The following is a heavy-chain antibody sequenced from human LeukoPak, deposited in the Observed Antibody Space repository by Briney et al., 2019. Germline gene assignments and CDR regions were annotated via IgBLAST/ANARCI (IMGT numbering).Heavy chain of an antibody. D-gene: IGHD6-13*01. CDR3: ASDETGGAAAVPHFDY. CDR1: GFTFSSYW. CDR2: IKQDGSEK. J-gene: IGHJ4*02. Sequence: GGSLRLSCAASGFTFSSYWMSWVRQAPGKGLEWVANIKQDGSEKYYVDSVKGRFTISRDNAKNSLYLQMNSLRAEDTAVYYCASDETGGAAAVPHFDYWGQGTLVTVSS. V-gene: IGHV3-7*01.